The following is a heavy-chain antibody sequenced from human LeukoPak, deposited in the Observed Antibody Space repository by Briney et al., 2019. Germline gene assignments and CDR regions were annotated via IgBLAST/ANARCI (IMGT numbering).Heavy chain of an antibody. V-gene: IGHV3-30*04. CDR3: ARDHSRTVVVTYFDY. Sequence: GGSLRLSCAASGFTFSSYAMHWVRQAPGKGLEWVAVISYDGSNKYYADSVKGRFTISRDNSKNTLYLQMNSLRAEDTAVYYCARDHSRTVVVTYFDYWGQGTLVTVSS. J-gene: IGHJ4*02. D-gene: IGHD3-22*01. CDR2: ISYDGSNK. CDR1: GFTFSSYA.